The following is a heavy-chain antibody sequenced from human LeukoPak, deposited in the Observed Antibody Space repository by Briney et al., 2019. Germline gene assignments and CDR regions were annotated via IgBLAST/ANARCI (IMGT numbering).Heavy chain of an antibody. CDR2: IKSKTDGGTT. V-gene: IGHV3-15*01. Sequence: KPGGSLRLSCAATGFTFSNAWMSWVRQAPGKGLEWVGRIKSKTDGGTTDYAAPVKGRFTISRDDSKNTLYLQMNSLKTEDTAVYYCTTVAARPSLYFDYWGQGILVTVSS. D-gene: IGHD6-6*01. CDR1: GFTFSNAW. J-gene: IGHJ4*02. CDR3: TTVAARPSLYFDY.